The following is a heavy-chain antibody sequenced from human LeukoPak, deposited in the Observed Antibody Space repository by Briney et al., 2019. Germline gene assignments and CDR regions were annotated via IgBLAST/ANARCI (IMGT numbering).Heavy chain of an antibody. D-gene: IGHD3-10*01. CDR2: IYYSGST. CDR1: GGSISSGDYY. Sequence: SETLSLTCTVSGGSISSGDYYWSWIRQPPGKGLEWIGYIYYSGSTYYNPSLKSRVTISVDTSKNQFPLKLSSVTAADTAVYYCAREKVRGVRNWFDPWGQGTLVTVSS. CDR3: AREKVRGVRNWFDP. J-gene: IGHJ5*02. V-gene: IGHV4-30-4*01.